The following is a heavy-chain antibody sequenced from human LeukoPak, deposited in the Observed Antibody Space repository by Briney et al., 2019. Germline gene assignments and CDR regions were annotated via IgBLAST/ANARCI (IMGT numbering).Heavy chain of an antibody. CDR3: ARDPGDCSSTSCSRKYNWFDP. J-gene: IGHJ5*02. CDR1: GGSISSGSYY. D-gene: IGHD2-2*01. Sequence: SETLSLTCTVSGGSISSGSYYWSWIRQPAGQGLEWIGRIYTSGSTNYNPSLKSRVTISVDTSKNQFSLKLSSVTAADTAVYYCARDPGDCSSTSCSRKYNWFDPWGQGTLVTVSS. CDR2: IYTSGST. V-gene: IGHV4-61*02.